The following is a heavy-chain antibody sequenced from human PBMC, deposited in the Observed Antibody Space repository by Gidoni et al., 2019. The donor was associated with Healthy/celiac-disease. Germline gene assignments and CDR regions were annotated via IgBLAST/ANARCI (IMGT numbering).Heavy chain of an antibody. V-gene: IGHV5-51*01. J-gene: IGHJ5*02. D-gene: IGHD4-17*01. CDR1: RYSFTSCW. Sequence: ELQLVQSGAEVKKPGVSLKISCKGSRYSFTSCWIGWVRQMPGKGLEWMGLIYPGDSDTRYSPCFQSQVTNSADKSISTDYRQWSSLKAADTAMYYCAGRRNGDYVFDPWGQGTLVTVSS. CDR3: AGRRNGDYVFDP. CDR2: IYPGDSDT.